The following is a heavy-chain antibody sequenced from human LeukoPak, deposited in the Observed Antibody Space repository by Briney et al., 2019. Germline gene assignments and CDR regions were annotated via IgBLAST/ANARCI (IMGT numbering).Heavy chain of an antibody. CDR3: ARDQGIAAAGTYYYYYGTDV. CDR2: ISAYNGNT. V-gene: IGHV1-18*01. J-gene: IGHJ6*02. D-gene: IGHD6-13*01. Sequence: ASVKVSCKASGYTFTSYGISWVRQAPGQGLEWMGWISAYNGNTNYAQKLQGRVTMTTDTSTSTAYMGLRSLRSDDTAVYYCARDQGIAAAGTYYYYYGTDVWGQGTTVTVSS. CDR1: GYTFTSYG.